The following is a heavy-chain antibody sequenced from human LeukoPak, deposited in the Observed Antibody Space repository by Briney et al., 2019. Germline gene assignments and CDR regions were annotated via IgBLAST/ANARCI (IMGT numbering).Heavy chain of an antibody. CDR3: ATANKEPAYYYGSGSERTFDY. V-gene: IGHV1-2*02. J-gene: IGHJ4*02. Sequence: ASVKVSCKASGYTFTGYYMHWVRQAPGQGLEWMGWINPNSGGTNYAQKFQGRVTMTRDTSISTAYMELSRLRSDDTAVYYCATANKEPAYYYGSGSERTFDYWGQGTLVTVSS. D-gene: IGHD3-10*01. CDR1: GYTFTGYY. CDR2: INPNSGGT.